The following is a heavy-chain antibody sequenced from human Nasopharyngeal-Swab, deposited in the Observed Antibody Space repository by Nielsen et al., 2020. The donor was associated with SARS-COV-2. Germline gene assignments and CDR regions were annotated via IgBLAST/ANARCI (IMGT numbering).Heavy chain of an antibody. CDR3: ARDLVGLGYY. J-gene: IGHJ4*02. CDR1: GYTFTNYA. D-gene: IGHD2-2*01. V-gene: IGHV7-4-1*02. CDR2: ISTNTGNP. Sequence: ASVKVSCKTSGYTFTNYAMNWVRQAPGQGLEWMGWISTNTGNPMYAQGFTGRFVFSLDTSVSTAYLQISSLKAEDTAVYYCARDLVGLGYYWGQGTLVTVSS.